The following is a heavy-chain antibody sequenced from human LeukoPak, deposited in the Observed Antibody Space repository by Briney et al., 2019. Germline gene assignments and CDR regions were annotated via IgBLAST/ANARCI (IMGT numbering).Heavy chain of an antibody. J-gene: IGHJ5*02. CDR2: INPNSGGT. D-gene: IGHD3-3*01. CDR3: ARVTIFGVLFDP. Sequence: ASVKVSCKASGYTFTGYYMHWVRQAPGQGLEWMGRINPNSGGTNYAQKLQGRVTMTTDTSTSTAYMELRSLRSDDTAVYYCARVTIFGVLFDPWGQGTLVTVSS. V-gene: IGHV1-2*06. CDR1: GYTFTGYY.